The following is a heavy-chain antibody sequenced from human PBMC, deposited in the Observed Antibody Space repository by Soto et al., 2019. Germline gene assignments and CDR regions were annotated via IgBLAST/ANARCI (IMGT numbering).Heavy chain of an antibody. CDR2: VYRTGST. D-gene: IGHD6-13*01. CDR3: ARDRATIAAAAIFDC. CDR1: GGSISTSNW. J-gene: IGHJ4*02. Sequence: QVQLQESGPGLVKPSGTLSLTCAVSGGSISTSNWWSWVRQPPGKGLEWIGEVYRTGSTNYNPSLESRLTISVDKSKNQFSLKLTSVTAADTAVYYCARDRATIAAAAIFDCWGQGTLVTVSS. V-gene: IGHV4-4*02.